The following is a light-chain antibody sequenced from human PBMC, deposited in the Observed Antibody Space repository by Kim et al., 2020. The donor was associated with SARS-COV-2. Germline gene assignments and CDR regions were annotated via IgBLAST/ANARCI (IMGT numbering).Light chain of an antibody. CDR1: QSVSSTY. Sequence: EIVLTQSPGTLSLSPGERATLSCRASQSVSSTYLVWYQQKPGQAPRLLIYGASSRATGIPDRFSGSGSGTDFTLTISRLEPEDFAVYYCQRYGNSPYTFGQGTKLEI. J-gene: IGKJ2*01. CDR3: QRYGNSPYT. V-gene: IGKV3-20*01. CDR2: GAS.